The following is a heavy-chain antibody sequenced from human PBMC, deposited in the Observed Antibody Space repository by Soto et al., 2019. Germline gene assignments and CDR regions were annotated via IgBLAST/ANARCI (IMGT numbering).Heavy chain of an antibody. J-gene: IGHJ4*02. Sequence: QVQLVESGGGVVQPGRSLRLSCAASGFTFSRYGMHWVRQAPGKGLEWVALISYVGSKTYYADSVKGRFTISRDNSKNTLYLQMSSLRVEDTAVYYCAKVRLSDYSLGYVFDSWGQGTLVTVSS. CDR3: AKVRLSDYSLGYVFDS. D-gene: IGHD5-18*01. V-gene: IGHV3-30*18. CDR1: GFTFSRYG. CDR2: ISYVGSKT.